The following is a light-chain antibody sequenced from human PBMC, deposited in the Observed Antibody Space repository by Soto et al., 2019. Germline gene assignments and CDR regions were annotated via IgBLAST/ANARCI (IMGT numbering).Light chain of an antibody. CDR3: QQYGSART. Sequence: VFTQSPGSLSISPGGKGTLSCGASHSISSSYLAWYQQTPGQAPRLLIFGASSRATGIPDRFSGSGSGTDFTLTINRPEPEHFAVYYCQQYGSARTFGQGTKVDIK. CDR1: HSISSSY. V-gene: IGKV3-20*01. CDR2: GAS. J-gene: IGKJ1*01.